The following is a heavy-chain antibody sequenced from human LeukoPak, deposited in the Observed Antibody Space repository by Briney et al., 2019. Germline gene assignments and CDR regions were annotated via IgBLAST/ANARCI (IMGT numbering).Heavy chain of an antibody. CDR3: ARLRGYCSSTSCYTRNYYYYYMDV. J-gene: IGHJ6*03. CDR2: INHSGST. V-gene: IGHV4-39*07. CDR1: GGSISSGDYY. D-gene: IGHD2-2*02. Sequence: PSETLSLTCTVSGGSISSGDYYWSWIRQPPGKGLEWIGEINHSGSTNYNPSLKSRVTISVDTSKNQFSLKLSSVTAADTAVYYCARLRGYCSSTSCYTRNYYYYYMDVWGKGTTVTVSS.